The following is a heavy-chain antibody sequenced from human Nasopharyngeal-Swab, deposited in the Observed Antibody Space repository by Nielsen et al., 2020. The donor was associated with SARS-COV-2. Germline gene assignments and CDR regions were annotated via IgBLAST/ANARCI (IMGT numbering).Heavy chain of an antibody. J-gene: IGHJ6*02. CDR3: ARRGRCSGSSCDMDV. CDR2: INPGSGGT. V-gene: IGHV1-46*02. D-gene: IGHD2-2*01. CDR1: GYTFNNYY. Sequence: ASVKVSCNASGYTFNNYYIHWVRQAPGHGLDWMGMINPGSGGTTYAQKFQGRVTMTRDTSTSTVFMDLSSLRSEDTAVYYCARRGRCSGSSCDMDVWGQGTTVTVSS.